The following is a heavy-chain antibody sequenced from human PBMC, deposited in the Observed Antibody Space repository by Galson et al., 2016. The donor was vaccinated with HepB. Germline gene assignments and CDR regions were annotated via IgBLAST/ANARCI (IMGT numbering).Heavy chain of an antibody. CDR1: GFIFSNYW. V-gene: IGHV3-74*01. J-gene: IGHJ3*02. D-gene: IGHD2-15*01. Sequence: YLRFSCAASGFIFSNYWMHWVRKAPGKGLVWVSRLYSDGSTTSYADSVKGRFPVSRDNAKNTLYMQMNSLRAEDTAVYYCARPGYCSGSSCYVPFDIWGQGTMATVSS. CDR2: LYSDGSTT. CDR3: ARPGYCSGSSCYVPFDI.